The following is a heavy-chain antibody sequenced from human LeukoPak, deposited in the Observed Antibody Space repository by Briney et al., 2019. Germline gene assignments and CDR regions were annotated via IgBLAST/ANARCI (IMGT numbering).Heavy chain of an antibody. CDR1: GGSISSYY. J-gene: IGHJ5*02. V-gene: IGHV4-59*08. Sequence: PSETLSLTCTVSGGSISSYYWSWIRQPPGKGLGWIGYIYYSGSTNYNPSLKSRVTISVDTSKNQFSLKLSSVTAADTAVYYCARLSYYDSSAPGWFDPWGQGTLVTVSS. CDR2: IYYSGST. D-gene: IGHD3-22*01. CDR3: ARLSYYDSSAPGWFDP.